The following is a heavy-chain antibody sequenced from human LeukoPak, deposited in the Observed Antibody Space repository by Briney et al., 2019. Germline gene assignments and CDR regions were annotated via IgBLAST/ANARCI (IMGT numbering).Heavy chain of an antibody. CDR1: GGTFSSYA. CDR2: IIPIFGTA. V-gene: IGHV1-69*06. J-gene: IGHJ6*04. Sequence: GASVKVSCKASGGTFSSYAISWVRQAPGQGLERMGGIIPIFGTANYAQKFQGRVTITADKSTSTAYMELSSLRSEDTAVYYCAAAPADYYYYGMDVWGKGTTVTVSS. CDR3: AAAPADYYYYGMDV. D-gene: IGHD2-2*01.